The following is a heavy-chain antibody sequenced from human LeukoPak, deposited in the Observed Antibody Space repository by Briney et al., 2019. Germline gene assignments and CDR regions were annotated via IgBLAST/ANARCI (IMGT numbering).Heavy chain of an antibody. Sequence: PGGSLRLSCAASGFTFSSYAMSWVRQAPGKGLEWVSAISGSGGSTYYADSVKGRFTISRDNSKNTLYLQMNILRAEDTAVYYFSKDSLCSSTSCAFDYWGQGTLVTVSS. CDR2: ISGSGGST. J-gene: IGHJ4*02. V-gene: IGHV3-23*01. CDR3: SKDSLCSSTSCAFDY. CDR1: GFTFSSYA. D-gene: IGHD2-2*01.